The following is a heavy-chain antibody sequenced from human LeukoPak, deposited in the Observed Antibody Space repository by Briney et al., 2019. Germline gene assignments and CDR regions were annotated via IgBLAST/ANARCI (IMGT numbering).Heavy chain of an antibody. CDR1: GGSFSCYY. J-gene: IGHJ4*02. V-gene: IGHV4-34*01. D-gene: IGHD3-10*01. Sequence: SETLSLTCAVYGGSFSCYYWSWIRQPPGKGLEWIGEINHSGSTNYNPSLKSRVTISVDTSKNQFSLKLSSVPAADTAVYYCARGPSPSMRYGSGSYYNPRPRFDYWGQGTLVTVSS. CDR3: ARGPSPSMRYGSGSYYNPRPRFDY. CDR2: INHSGST.